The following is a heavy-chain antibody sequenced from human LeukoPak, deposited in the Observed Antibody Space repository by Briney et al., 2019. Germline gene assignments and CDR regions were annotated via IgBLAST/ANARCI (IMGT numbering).Heavy chain of an antibody. CDR3: ASGYDFWSGYPPAQYSMDV. D-gene: IGHD3-3*01. CDR2: ISYDGSNE. J-gene: IGHJ6*02. Sequence: GGSLRLSCAASGAASGFIFSGYAMHWVRQAPGKGLEWVAIISYDGSNEYYAGSVRGRFIISRDNSRDTIYLQMSSLRVEDTAVYYCASGYDFWSGYPPAQYSMDVWGQGTTVTVSS. CDR1: GFIFSGYA. V-gene: IGHV3-30-3*01.